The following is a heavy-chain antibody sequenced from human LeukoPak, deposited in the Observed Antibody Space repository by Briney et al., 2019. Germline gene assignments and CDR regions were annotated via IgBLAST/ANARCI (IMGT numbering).Heavy chain of an antibody. CDR1: GGSISSGDYY. CDR3: ARVHTRGDYFDY. Sequence: PSETLSLTCTVSGGSISSGDYYWSWIRQPPGKGLEWIGYIYYSGSTYYNLSLKSRVTISVDTSKNQFSLKLSSVTAADTAVYYCARVHTRGDYFDYWGQGTLVTVSS. CDR2: IYYSGST. J-gene: IGHJ4*02. D-gene: IGHD2-15*01. V-gene: IGHV4-30-4*08.